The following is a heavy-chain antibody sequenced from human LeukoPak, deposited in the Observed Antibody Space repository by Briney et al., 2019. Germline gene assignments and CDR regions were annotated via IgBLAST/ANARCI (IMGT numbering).Heavy chain of an antibody. Sequence: SETLSLTCAVYGGSFSGYYWSWIRQPPGKGLEWIGEINHSGSTHYNPSLKSRVTISVDTSKNQFSLKLSSVTAADTAVYYCARSGSSGYYPFDYWGQGTLVTVSS. CDR3: ARSGSSGYYPFDY. J-gene: IGHJ4*02. V-gene: IGHV4-34*01. D-gene: IGHD3-22*01. CDR1: GGSFSGYY. CDR2: INHSGST.